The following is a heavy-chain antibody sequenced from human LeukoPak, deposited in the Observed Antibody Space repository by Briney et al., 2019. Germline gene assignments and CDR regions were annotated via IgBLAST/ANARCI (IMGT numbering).Heavy chain of an antibody. V-gene: IGHV1-46*01. J-gene: IGHJ3*02. CDR3: ARGRHYYDSSDYYYEGDAFDI. Sequence: ASVKVSCKASGDTFTSYYMHWVRQAPGQGLECMGIINPSGTSTSYAQKFQGKVTMTRDMSTSTVYMELSSLRSEDTAVYYCARGRHYYDSSDYYYEGDAFDIWGQGTMVTVSS. CDR2: INPSGTST. CDR1: GDTFTSYY. D-gene: IGHD3-22*01.